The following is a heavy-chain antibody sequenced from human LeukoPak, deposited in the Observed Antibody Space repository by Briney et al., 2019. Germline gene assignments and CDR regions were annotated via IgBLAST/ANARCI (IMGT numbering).Heavy chain of an antibody. V-gene: IGHV5-51*01. D-gene: IGHD6-13*01. CDR3: ARRYTTSEILDY. J-gene: IGHJ4*02. CDR2: IYPGDSDT. CDR1: GYSFSNYW. Sequence: GESLKISCKGSGYSFSNYWIGWVRQMPGKGLEWLGIIYPGDSDTRYSPSFQGQVTILADKSISTAYLQWSSLKASDTAMYYCARRYTTSEILDYWGQGTLVTVSS.